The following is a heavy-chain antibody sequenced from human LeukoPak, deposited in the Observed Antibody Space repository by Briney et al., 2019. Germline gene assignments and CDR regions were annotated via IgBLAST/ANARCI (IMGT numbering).Heavy chain of an antibody. J-gene: IGHJ4*02. D-gene: IGHD5-18*01. V-gene: IGHV1-46*01. Sequence: ASVKVSCKASGGTFSSYAISWVRQAPGQGLEWMGIINPSGGSTSYAQKFQGRVTMTRDTSTSTVYMELSSLRSEDTAVYYCAREADSYGSYDYWGQGTLVTVSS. CDR2: INPSGGST. CDR1: GGTFSSYA. CDR3: AREADSYGSYDY.